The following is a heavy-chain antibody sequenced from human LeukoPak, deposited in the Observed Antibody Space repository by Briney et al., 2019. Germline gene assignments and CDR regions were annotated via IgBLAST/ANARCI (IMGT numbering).Heavy chain of an antibody. D-gene: IGHD5-18*01. CDR2: IYTSGST. CDR3: ARGDYSYGHYYYYMGV. V-gene: IGHV4-4*07. CDR1: GGSISSYY. Sequence: SETLSLTCTVSGGSISSYYWSWIRQPAGKGLEWIGRIYTSGSTNYNPSLKSRVTMSVDTSKNQFSLKLSSVTAADTAVYYCARGDYSYGHYYYYMGVWGKGTTVTISS. J-gene: IGHJ6*03.